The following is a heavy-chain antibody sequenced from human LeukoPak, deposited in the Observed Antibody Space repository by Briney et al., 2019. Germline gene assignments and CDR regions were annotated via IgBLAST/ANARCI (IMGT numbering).Heavy chain of an antibody. CDR3: ARKTSGYDSNWFDP. D-gene: IGHD5-12*01. V-gene: IGHV1-18*01. J-gene: IGHJ5*02. Sequence: ASVKVSCKASGYTFTSYGISWVRQAPGQGLAWMGWISAYNGNTNYAQKLQGRVTMTTDTSTSTAYMELRSLRSDDTAVYYCARKTSGYDSNWFDPWGQGTLVTVSS. CDR1: GYTFTSYG. CDR2: ISAYNGNT.